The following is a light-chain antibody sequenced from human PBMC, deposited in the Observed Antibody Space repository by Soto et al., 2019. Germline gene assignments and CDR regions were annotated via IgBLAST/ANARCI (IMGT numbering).Light chain of an antibody. J-gene: IGKJ1*01. CDR3: QQYGSSRET. Sequence: EIVLTQSPGTLSLSPGERATLSCRASQSVSSYYLAWYQQKPGQAPRLLIYAASSRATGIPDRFSGGGSGTDFTLTISRLEPEDFAVYYCQQYGSSRETFGQGTKVDIK. V-gene: IGKV3-20*01. CDR2: AAS. CDR1: QSVSSYY.